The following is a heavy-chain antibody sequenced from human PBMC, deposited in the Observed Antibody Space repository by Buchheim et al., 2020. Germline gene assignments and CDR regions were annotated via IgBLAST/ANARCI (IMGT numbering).Heavy chain of an antibody. CDR3: ARGYHDVLIGYYFGMDV. J-gene: IGHJ6*02. CDR2: ITWNGRST. CDR1: GFTFDNYG. Sequence: EVQLVESGGSVVRPGGSLRLSCSASGFTFDNYGMTWVRQAPGKGLEWVSGITWNGRSTGYADSVKGRFTISRDNAKNSLYLQMDSLGAEDTALYRCARGYHDVLIGYYFGMDVWGQGTT. D-gene: IGHD3-9*01. V-gene: IGHV3-20*01.